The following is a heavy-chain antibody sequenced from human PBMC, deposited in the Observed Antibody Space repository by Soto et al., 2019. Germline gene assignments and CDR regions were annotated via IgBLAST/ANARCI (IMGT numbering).Heavy chain of an antibody. D-gene: IGHD5-18*01. Sequence: PSETLSLTCTVSGGSISSYYWSWIRQPPGKGLEWIGYIYYSGSTNYNPSLKSRVTISVDTSKNQFSLKLSSVTAADTAVYYCATLRGYSYGYVNNWFDPWGQATLLTVSS. J-gene: IGHJ5*02. V-gene: IGHV4-59*01. CDR1: GGSISSYY. CDR2: IYYSGST. CDR3: ATLRGYSYGYVNNWFDP.